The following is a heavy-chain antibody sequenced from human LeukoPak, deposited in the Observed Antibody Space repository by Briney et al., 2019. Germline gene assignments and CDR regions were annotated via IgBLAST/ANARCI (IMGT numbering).Heavy chain of an antibody. Sequence: GGSLRLSCAASGFNFDAYAMHWVRQAPGKGLQWISLISANGGRTYYADSVKGRFTISRDNSRNSLYLQMNSLTTEDTAFYYCAKDKAGTIVWYGRWAFGLFDYWGQGTLLTVSS. D-gene: IGHD6-13*01. CDR2: ISANGGRT. V-gene: IGHV3-43*02. J-gene: IGHJ4*02. CDR1: GFNFDAYA. CDR3: AKDKAGTIVWYGRWAFGLFDY.